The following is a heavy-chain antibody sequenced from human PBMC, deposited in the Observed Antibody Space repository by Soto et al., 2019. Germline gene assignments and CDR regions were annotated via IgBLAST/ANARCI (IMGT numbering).Heavy chain of an antibody. CDR3: ARLEGLATISYYFDF. CDR2: IYYRGNA. CDR1: DDSINSDKYY. D-gene: IGHD3-9*01. Sequence: QLQLPESGPGLVKPSETLSLTCSVSDDSINSDKYYWGWIRQPPGKGLEWIGRIYYRGNAYYNPSHQTGLTISLDQTKTQVSPMLTSVTPADSAASFCARLEGLATISYYFDFWGPGALVTVSS. J-gene: IGHJ4*02. V-gene: IGHV4-39*01.